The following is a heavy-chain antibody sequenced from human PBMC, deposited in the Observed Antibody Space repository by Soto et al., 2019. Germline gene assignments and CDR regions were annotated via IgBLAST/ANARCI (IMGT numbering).Heavy chain of an antibody. CDR2: IIPILGIA. D-gene: IGHD3-22*01. CDR3: AGRYDSSDY. V-gene: IGHV1-69*02. CDR1: GGTFSSYT. J-gene: IGHJ4*02. Sequence: QVQLVQSGAEVKKPGSSVKVSCKASGGTFSSYTISWVRQAPGQGLEWMGRIIPILGIANYAQKFQGRVTMTADKSTSTASMELSSLRSDDTAVYYCAGRYDSSDYWGQGTLVTVSS.